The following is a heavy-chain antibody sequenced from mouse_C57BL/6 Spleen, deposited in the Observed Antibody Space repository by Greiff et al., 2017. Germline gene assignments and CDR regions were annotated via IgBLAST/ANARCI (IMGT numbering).Heavy chain of an antibody. J-gene: IGHJ4*01. CDR2: IHPNSGST. Sequence: QVQLQQSGAELVKPGASVKLSCKASGYTFTSYWMHWVKQRPGQGLEWIGMIHPNSGSTNYNEKFKSKATLTVDKSSSTAYMQLSSLTSEDSAVYYCARTEFITTVVATGDYWGQGTSVTVSS. CDR3: ARTEFITTVVATGDY. D-gene: IGHD1-1*01. V-gene: IGHV1-64*01. CDR1: GYTFTSYW.